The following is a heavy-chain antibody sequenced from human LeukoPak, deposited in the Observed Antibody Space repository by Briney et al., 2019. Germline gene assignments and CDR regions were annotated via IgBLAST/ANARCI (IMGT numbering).Heavy chain of an antibody. V-gene: IGHV1-8*01. CDR2: MNPNSGNT. CDR3: AREFVHTGYGDY. Sequence: ASVKVPCKASGYTFTSYDINWVRQATGQGLEWMGWMNPNSGNTGYAQKFQGRVTMTRNTSISTAYMELSSLRSEDTAVYYCAREFVHTGYGDYWGQGTLVTVSS. D-gene: IGHD5-12*01. CDR1: GYTFTSYD. J-gene: IGHJ4*02.